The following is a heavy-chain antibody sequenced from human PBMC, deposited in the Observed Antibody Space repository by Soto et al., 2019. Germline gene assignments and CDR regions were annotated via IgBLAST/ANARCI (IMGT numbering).Heavy chain of an antibody. D-gene: IGHD2-2*01. J-gene: IGHJ5*02. CDR1: GGSISSGGYS. CDR3: ARVPDR. CDR2: IYHIGNT. Sequence: QLQLQESGSRLVKPSQTLSLTCAVSGGSISSGGYSWSWIRQQPGKGLGWIGYIYHIGNTYYSPSLKNRVTISVDRSKNQFSLKLSSVTAADMAVYYCARVPDRWGQGTLVTVSS. V-gene: IGHV4-30-2*01.